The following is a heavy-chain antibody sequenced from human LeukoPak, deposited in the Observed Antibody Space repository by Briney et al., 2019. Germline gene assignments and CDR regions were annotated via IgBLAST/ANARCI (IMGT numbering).Heavy chain of an antibody. CDR1: GGSFSGYY. Sequence: SETLSLTCAVYGGSFSGYYWSWSRQPPGMGLEWIGEINHSGSTNYNPSLKSRVTISVDTSKNQFSLKLSSVTAADTAVYYCARVGVGAKDYWGQGTLITVSS. CDR3: ARVGVGAKDY. CDR2: INHSGST. D-gene: IGHD1-26*01. V-gene: IGHV4-34*01. J-gene: IGHJ4*02.